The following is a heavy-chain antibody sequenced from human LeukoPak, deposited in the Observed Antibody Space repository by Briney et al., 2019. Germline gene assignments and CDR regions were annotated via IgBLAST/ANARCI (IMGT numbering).Heavy chain of an antibody. CDR3: AANTPRVVREDAFDV. J-gene: IGHJ3*01. Sequence: ASVKVSCKASGYTFTGYYMHWVRQAPGQGLEWMGGINPNSGGTNYAQKFQGRVTMTRDTSIRTAYMELTRLKSDDTAVYYCAANTPRVVREDAFDVWGQGTMVTVSS. V-gene: IGHV1-2*02. CDR2: INPNSGGT. CDR1: GYTFTGYY. D-gene: IGHD2-21*01.